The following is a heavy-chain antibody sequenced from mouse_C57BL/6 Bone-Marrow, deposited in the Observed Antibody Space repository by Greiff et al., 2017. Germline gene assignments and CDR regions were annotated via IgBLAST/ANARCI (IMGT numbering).Heavy chain of an antibody. V-gene: IGHV5-4*01. CDR2: ISDGGSYT. CDR1: GFTFSSYA. J-gene: IGHJ3*01. D-gene: IGHD2-1*01. Sequence: DVLLVESGGGLVKPGGSLKLSCAASGFTFSSYAMSWVRQTPEKRLEWVETISDGGSYTYYPDNLKGRFTISRDNAKNTLYLQMSNLTSEDTAMCYCARDLLVTARAYWGQGTLVTVAA. CDR3: ARDLLVTARAY.